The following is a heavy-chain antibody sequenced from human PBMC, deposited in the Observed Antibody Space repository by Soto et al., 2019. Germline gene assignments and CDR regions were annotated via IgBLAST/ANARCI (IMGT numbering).Heavy chain of an antibody. V-gene: IGHV5-51*01. D-gene: IGHD6-6*01. J-gene: IGHJ6*02. CDR3: ALSSGVYYYGMDV. CDR2: IYPGDSDT. CDR1: GYSFTSYW. Sequence: EVQLVQSGAEVKKPGESLKISCKGSGYSFTSYWIGWVRQMPGQGLEWLGIIYPGDSDTRYSPSFQGQVTISADKSISTAYLQWSSLKASDTAMDDCALSSGVYYYGMDVWGQGTTVTVSS.